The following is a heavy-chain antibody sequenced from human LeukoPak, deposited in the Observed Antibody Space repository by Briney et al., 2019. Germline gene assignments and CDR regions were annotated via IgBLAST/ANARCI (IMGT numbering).Heavy chain of an antibody. CDR3: ARAVWEWLWVWFDP. CDR2: IIPIFGTA. D-gene: IGHD3-3*01. CDR1: GGTFSSYA. Sequence: RASVKVSCKASGGTFSSYAISWVRQAPGQGLEWMGGIIPIFGTANYAQKFQGRVTITADESTSTAYMELSSLRSEDTAVYYCARAVWEWLWVWFDPWGQGTLVTVSS. V-gene: IGHV1-69*13. J-gene: IGHJ5*02.